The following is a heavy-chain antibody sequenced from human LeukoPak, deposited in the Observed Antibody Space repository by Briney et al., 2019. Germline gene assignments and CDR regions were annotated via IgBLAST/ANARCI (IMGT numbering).Heavy chain of an antibody. CDR1: GGSISSGGYY. CDR2: IYYSGTT. Sequence: PSETLSLTCTVSGGSISSGGYYWSWIRQHPGKGLEWIGYIYYSGTTNYSPSFKSRVTMSVDTSKNQFSLKLNSVTAADTAVYYCARDPVYGGKGLGPWGQGTLVTVSS. V-gene: IGHV4-61*08. CDR3: ARDPVYGGKGLGP. D-gene: IGHD4-23*01. J-gene: IGHJ5*02.